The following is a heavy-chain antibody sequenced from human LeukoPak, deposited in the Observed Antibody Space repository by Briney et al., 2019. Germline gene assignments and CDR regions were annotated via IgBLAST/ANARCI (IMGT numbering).Heavy chain of an antibody. V-gene: IGHV4-61*01. CDR1: GASVSDGNYY. Sequence: SETLSLTCSVSGASVSDGNYYWSWIRQPPGKGLEWIGYMFYSESTKYNPSLKSRVTISVDKSKNQFSLHMSSVTAADTAVYYCARGHSPVTTKVSYFQHWGQGTLVTVSS. CDR2: MFYSEST. J-gene: IGHJ1*01. D-gene: IGHD4-17*01. CDR3: ARGHSPVTTKVSYFQH.